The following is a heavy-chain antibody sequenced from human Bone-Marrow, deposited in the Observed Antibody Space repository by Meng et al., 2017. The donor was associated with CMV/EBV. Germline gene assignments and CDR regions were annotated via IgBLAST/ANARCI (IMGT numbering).Heavy chain of an antibody. V-gene: IGHV1-69*10. CDR1: GGTFSSYA. CDR2: IIPILGIA. CDR3: ARDHGIVGATRFDY. Sequence: SVKVSCKASGGTFSSYAISWVRQAPGQGLEWMGGIIPILGIANYAQKFQGRVTITADKSTSTAYMELSSLRSEDTAVYYCARDHGIVGATRFDYWGQGTLVNVAS. D-gene: IGHD1-26*01. J-gene: IGHJ4*02.